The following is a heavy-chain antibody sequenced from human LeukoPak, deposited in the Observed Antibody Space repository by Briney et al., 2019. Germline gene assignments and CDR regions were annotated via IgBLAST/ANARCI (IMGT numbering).Heavy chain of an antibody. CDR1: GFTFSNAW. Sequence: GGSLRLSCAASGFTFSNAWMTWVRQAPGKGLEWVGRIKSNAEGGTTDYAAPVEGRFTISRDDSKNTLFLQMNSLKVEDTAVYHCVTDENAYSYGAWGQGTLVTVSS. J-gene: IGHJ5*02. V-gene: IGHV3-15*01. CDR3: VTDENAYSYGA. CDR2: IKSNAEGGTT. D-gene: IGHD2-21*01.